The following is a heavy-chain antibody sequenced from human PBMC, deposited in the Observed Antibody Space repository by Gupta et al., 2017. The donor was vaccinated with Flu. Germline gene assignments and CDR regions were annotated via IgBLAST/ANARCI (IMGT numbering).Heavy chain of an antibody. CDR3: ARLASCGGDCYYFDY. CDR2: MNPFGGST. V-gene: IGHV1-46*03. CDR1: GYTFTKSE. D-gene: IGHD2-21*02. Sequence: QVQLVQSGAEVKKPGASVKLSCKASGYTFTKSEMHWVRQAPGQGLEWMGLMNPFGGSTNYAQKFQGRVTMTRDMSTSTVYMEVNSLNSDETAVYYCARLASCGGDCYYFDYWGQGTLVIVSS. J-gene: IGHJ4*02.